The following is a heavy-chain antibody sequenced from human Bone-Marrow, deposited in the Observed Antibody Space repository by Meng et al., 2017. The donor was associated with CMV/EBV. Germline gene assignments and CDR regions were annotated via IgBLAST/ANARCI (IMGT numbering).Heavy chain of an antibody. J-gene: IGHJ6*02. CDR2: ISWNSGSI. Sequence: LSLTCAASGFTFDDYAMHWVRQGPGKGLEWVAGISWNSGSIAYRDSVKGRFTISRDNAKNSLYLQMNSLRDEDTALYYCTRVGLAMDVWGQGTTVTVSS. CDR1: GFTFDDYA. V-gene: IGHV3-9*01. CDR3: TRVGLAMDV.